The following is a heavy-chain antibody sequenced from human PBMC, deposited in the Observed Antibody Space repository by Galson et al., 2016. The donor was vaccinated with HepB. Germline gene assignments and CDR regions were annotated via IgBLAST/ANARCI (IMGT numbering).Heavy chain of an antibody. V-gene: IGHV4-4*02. CDR1: GASVNSSTW. D-gene: IGHD2-2*01. CDR2: IYHTGTS. J-gene: IGHJ5*01. Sequence: SETLSLTCAVSGASVNSSTWWTWVRQAPGTGLEWIGEIYHTGTSNNNPSLLSRFTMSIDSSRNHLSLNLNSVTAADTAVYYCARASIVPGARMVFDSWGQGILVSVSS. CDR3: ARASIVPGARMVFDS.